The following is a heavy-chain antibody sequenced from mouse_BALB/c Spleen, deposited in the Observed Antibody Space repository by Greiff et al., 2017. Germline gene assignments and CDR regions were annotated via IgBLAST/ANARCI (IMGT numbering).Heavy chain of an antibody. V-gene: IGHV1-7*01. Sequence: QVQLQQSGAELAKPGASVKMSCKASGYTFTSYWMHWVKQRPGQGLEWIGYINPSTGYTEYNQKFKDKATLTADKSSSTAYMQLSSLTSEDSAVYYCTRSGVYYYAMDYWGQGTSVTVSS. J-gene: IGHJ4*01. CDR1: GYTFTSYW. CDR3: TRSGVYYYAMDY. D-gene: IGHD3-1*01. CDR2: INPSTGYT.